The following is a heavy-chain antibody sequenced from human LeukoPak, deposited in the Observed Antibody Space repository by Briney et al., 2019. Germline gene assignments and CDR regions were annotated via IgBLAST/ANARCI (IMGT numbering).Heavy chain of an antibody. CDR1: GGSISGNDYY. Sequence: SETLSLTCTVSGGSISGNDYYWCWIRQHPGKGLEWIGYIYYNGRTFYNPSLKTRVTISVDTSKNQFSLKLSSVTAADTAVYYCARAPKGMTTVRYYYYYYMDVWGKGTTVTVSS. CDR3: ARAPKGMTTVRYYYYYYMDV. CDR2: IYYNGRT. V-gene: IGHV4-31*03. J-gene: IGHJ6*03. D-gene: IGHD4-11*01.